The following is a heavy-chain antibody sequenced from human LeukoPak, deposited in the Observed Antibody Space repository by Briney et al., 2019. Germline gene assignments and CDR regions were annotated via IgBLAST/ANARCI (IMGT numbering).Heavy chain of an antibody. J-gene: IGHJ4*02. V-gene: IGHV4-39*07. CDR3: ARDYDDRFDY. D-gene: IGHD3-16*01. Sequence: PSETLSLTCTVSGGSISSSSYYWGWIRQPPGKGLEWIGDIYYSGSTNYNPSLKSRVTISVDTSKDQFSLKLSSVTAADTAVYYCARDYDDRFDYWGQGTLVTVSS. CDR1: GGSISSSSYY. CDR2: IYYSGST.